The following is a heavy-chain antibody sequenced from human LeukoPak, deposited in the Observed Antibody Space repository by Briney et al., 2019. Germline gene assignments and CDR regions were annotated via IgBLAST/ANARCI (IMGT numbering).Heavy chain of an antibody. Sequence: ASVKVSCKAFGYTFTSNYMHWVRQAPGQGPEWMGVISSSGGSTTYAQKFQGRVTLTTDTSTSTAYMELRSLRSDDTAVYYCARVSSGWPRDYWGQGTLVTVSS. CDR3: ARVSSGWPRDY. D-gene: IGHD6-19*01. CDR2: ISSSGGST. V-gene: IGHV1-46*01. CDR1: GYTFTSNY. J-gene: IGHJ4*02.